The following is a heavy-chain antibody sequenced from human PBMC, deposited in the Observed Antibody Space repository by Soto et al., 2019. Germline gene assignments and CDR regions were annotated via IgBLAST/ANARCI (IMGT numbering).Heavy chain of an antibody. CDR2: ISYSGST. Sequence: SETLSLTCTVSGGSITTVGNYWSWIRQFPGKGLEWIGHISYSGSTNSNPSLRSRLSMSVDTSKNQFSLELSSVTAADTAVYYCARLLGSGNYLGIFDAFDIWGQGTVVTVSS. CDR3: ARLLGSGNYLGIFDAFDI. J-gene: IGHJ3*02. V-gene: IGHV4-31*03. D-gene: IGHD1-26*01. CDR1: GGSITTVGNY.